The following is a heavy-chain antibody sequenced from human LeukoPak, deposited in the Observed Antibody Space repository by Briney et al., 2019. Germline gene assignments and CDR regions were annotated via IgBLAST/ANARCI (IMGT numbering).Heavy chain of an antibody. CDR1: GFTFSSYG. CDR2: ISYDGSNK. CDR3: AKETYSGSYPNYFDY. V-gene: IGHV3-30*18. Sequence: GRYLRLSCAASGFTFSSYGMHWVRQAPGKGLEWVAVISYDGSNKYYADSVKGRFTISRDNSKNALYLQMNSLRAEDTAVYYCAKETYSGSYPNYFDYWGQGTLVTVSS. D-gene: IGHD1-26*01. J-gene: IGHJ4*02.